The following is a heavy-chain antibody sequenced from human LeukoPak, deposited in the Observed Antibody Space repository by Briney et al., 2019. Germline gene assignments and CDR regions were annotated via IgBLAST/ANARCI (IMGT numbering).Heavy chain of an antibody. CDR2: IYYSGST. CDR1: GGSISSYY. J-gene: IGHJ4*02. CDR3: ARGPSSYYDILAG. V-gene: IGHV4-59*01. D-gene: IGHD3-9*01. Sequence: PSETPSLTCTVSGGSISSYYWSWIRQPPGKGLEWIGYIYYSGSTNYNPSLKSRVTISVDTSKNQFSLKLSSVTAADTAVYYCARGPSSYYDILAGWGQGTLVTVSS.